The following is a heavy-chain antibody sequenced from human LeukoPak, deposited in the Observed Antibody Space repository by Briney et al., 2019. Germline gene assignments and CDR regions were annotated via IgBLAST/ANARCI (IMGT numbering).Heavy chain of an antibody. Sequence: GGSLRLSCAASGFTFSSYSMNWVRQAPGKGLEWVSSISSSSSSIYYADSVKGRFTISRDNAKNSLYLQMNSLRAEDTALYFCARGTSDARYYFDYWGQGTLVTVSS. D-gene: IGHD1-1*01. CDR2: ISSSSSSI. J-gene: IGHJ4*02. V-gene: IGHV3-21*04. CDR3: ARGTSDARYYFDY. CDR1: GFTFSSYS.